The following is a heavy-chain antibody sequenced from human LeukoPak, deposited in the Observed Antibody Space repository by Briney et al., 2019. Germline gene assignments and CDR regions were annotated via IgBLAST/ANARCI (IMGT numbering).Heavy chain of an antibody. D-gene: IGHD1-26*01. CDR3: ATSLYSGTKLDY. CDR2: INSDATST. CDR1: GFTYSNYW. V-gene: IGHV3-74*01. J-gene: IGHJ4*02. Sequence: PGGSLRLSCAASGFTYSNYWMHWVRQTPGKRLVCVSRINSDATSTSYADSVKGRFTISRDRAKNTLYLQMNGLRADDTAVYYCATSLYSGTKLDYWGQGTLVTVSS.